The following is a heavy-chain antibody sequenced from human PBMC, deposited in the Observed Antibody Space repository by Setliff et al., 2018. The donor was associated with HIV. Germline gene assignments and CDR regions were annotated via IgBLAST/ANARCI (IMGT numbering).Heavy chain of an antibody. CDR3: ARKKTVVILNYFDY. Sequence: SETLSLTCAVSGYSISSGYYWGWIRQPPGKGLEWIGSIYHSGSTYYNPSLKSRVTISVDTSKNQFSLKLSSVTAADTAVYYCARKKTVVILNYFDYWGLGTLVTVSS. CDR2: IYHSGST. V-gene: IGHV4-38-2*01. J-gene: IGHJ4*02. CDR1: GYSISSGYY. D-gene: IGHD2-15*01.